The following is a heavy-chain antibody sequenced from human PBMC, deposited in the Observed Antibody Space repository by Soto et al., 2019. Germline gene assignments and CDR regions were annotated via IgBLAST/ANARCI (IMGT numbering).Heavy chain of an antibody. J-gene: IGHJ6*03. CDR1: GYVFPSYD. CDR3: ARADPRHYYMDV. V-gene: IGHV1-8*01. Sequence: QVQLVQSGAEVKKPGASVKVSCKASGYVFPSYDITWVRQAPGHGLEWMGWVNPGSGYKGYAQKFQGRVTMTRNMYMSTVYMELSSLRSEDTAVYYCARADPRHYYMDVWGKGTAVTVSS. CDR2: VNPGSGYK.